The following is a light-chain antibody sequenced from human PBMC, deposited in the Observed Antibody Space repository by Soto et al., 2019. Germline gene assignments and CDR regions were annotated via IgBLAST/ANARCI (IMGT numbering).Light chain of an antibody. CDR1: SSDVGGYKC. V-gene: IGLV2-14*01. CDR2: EVS. J-gene: IGLJ1*01. Sequence: QSALTQPASVPGSAGKSNTMSCTRSSSDVGGYKCVSWHQQYPGKPPKLMIYEVSNRPSGVSNRFSGSKSGNTASLTISGLQAEHEADYYCSLYTGTNTRYVFGTGTKVTVL. CDR3: SLYTGTNTRYV.